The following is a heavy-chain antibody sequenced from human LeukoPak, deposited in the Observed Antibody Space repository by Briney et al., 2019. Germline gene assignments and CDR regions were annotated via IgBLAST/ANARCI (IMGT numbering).Heavy chain of an antibody. Sequence: SETLSLTCTVSGGSISSYYWNWIRQPPGKGLEWIGYIFYSGSTNYNPSLKSRVTISVDTSKNQFSLRLRSVTAADTAVYYCARWSGSVTARNYYYYMDVWGEGTTVTVSS. D-gene: IGHD6-6*01. J-gene: IGHJ6*03. CDR3: ARWSGSVTARNYYYYMDV. V-gene: IGHV4-59*01. CDR1: GGSISSYY. CDR2: IFYSGST.